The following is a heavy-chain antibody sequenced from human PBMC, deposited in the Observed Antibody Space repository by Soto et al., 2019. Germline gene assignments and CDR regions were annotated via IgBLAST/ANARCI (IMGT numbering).Heavy chain of an antibody. CDR3: ARDVKAADGNWYLDL. J-gene: IGHJ2*01. CDR1: GFTFSSFA. CDR2: ISGSTGHT. V-gene: IGHV3-23*01. Sequence: EVQLLESGGGLVQPGGSLRLSCAASGFTFSSFAMTWVRQAPGKGLEWVSAISGSTGHTYYADSVKGRFTISRENARNSLYLQMNSLRVGDTALYYCARDVKAADGNWYLDLWGRGTLVTVSS.